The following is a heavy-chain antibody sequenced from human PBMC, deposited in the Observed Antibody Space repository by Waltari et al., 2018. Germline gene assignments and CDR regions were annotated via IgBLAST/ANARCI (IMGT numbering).Heavy chain of an antibody. J-gene: IGHJ2*01. D-gene: IGHD5-12*01. CDR1: GFTFRSYA. Sequence: EVQLVESGGGLVQPGGSLRLSCAASGFTFRSYAMSWVRQAPGRGLGWRSSISGRDGLTNSADSAKGRFTISRDNGKNTLFLQMNSLRADDAAVYYCAKDLGGFSGSHWYFDLWGRGTLVTVSS. V-gene: IGHV3-23*04. CDR2: ISGRDGLT. CDR3: AKDLGGFSGSHWYFDL.